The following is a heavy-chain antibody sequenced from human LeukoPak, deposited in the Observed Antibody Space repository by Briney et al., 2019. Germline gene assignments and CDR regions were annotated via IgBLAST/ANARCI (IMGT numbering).Heavy chain of an antibody. Sequence: GGSLRLSCVASGFTFSSYWMHWVRRAPGKGLVWVSRIKSDGSTNYADSVKGRFTISRDNAKNTVSLQMNSLRAEDTGVYFCARAPSEIGGYYPEYFRHWGQGTLVTVSS. D-gene: IGHD3-22*01. J-gene: IGHJ1*01. CDR1: GFTFSSYW. CDR3: ARAPSEIGGYYPEYFRH. CDR2: IKSDGST. V-gene: IGHV3-74*01.